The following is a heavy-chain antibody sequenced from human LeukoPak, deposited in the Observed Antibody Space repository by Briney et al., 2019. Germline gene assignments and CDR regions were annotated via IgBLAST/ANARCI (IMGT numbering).Heavy chain of an antibody. J-gene: IGHJ4*02. CDR3: ARSTLRGSDY. V-gene: IGHV4-31*03. CDR2: IYYSGST. D-gene: IGHD3-16*01. CDR1: GGSISSGGYH. Sequence: SETLSLTCTVSGGSISSGGYHWSWIRQHPGKGLEWIGYIYYSGSTYYNPSLKSRVTISVDTSKNQFSLKLSSVTAADTAVYYCARSTLRGSDYWGQGTLVTVSS.